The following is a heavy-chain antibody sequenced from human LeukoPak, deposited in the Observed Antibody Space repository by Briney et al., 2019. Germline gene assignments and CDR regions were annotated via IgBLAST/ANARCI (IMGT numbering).Heavy chain of an antibody. V-gene: IGHV3-23*01. CDR1: GFTFSSYA. D-gene: IGHD2-21*02. CDR3: AKIPSRVVVTTTP. J-gene: IGHJ5*02. Sequence: GGSLRLSCAASGFTFSSYAMNWVRQAPGKGLEWVSSIFPSGGELNDADAVRGRFTISRDTSKSPLSLQMNSLRAEDTAVYYCAKIPSRVVVTTTPWGQGTLVTVSS. CDR2: IFPSGGEL.